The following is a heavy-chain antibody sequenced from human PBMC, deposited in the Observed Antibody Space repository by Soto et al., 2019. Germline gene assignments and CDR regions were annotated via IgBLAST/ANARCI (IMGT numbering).Heavy chain of an antibody. Sequence: QLQLQESGPGLVKPSETLSLTCTVSGGSISSSSYYWGWIRQPPGKGLEWIGSIYYSGSTYYNPSLKNRVTISVDTSKNQFSLKLSSVTAADTAVYYCARRGPIAARNNWFDPWGHGTLVTVSS. J-gene: IGHJ5*02. CDR1: GGSISSSSYY. CDR2: IYYSGST. D-gene: IGHD6-6*01. V-gene: IGHV4-39*01. CDR3: ARRGPIAARNNWFDP.